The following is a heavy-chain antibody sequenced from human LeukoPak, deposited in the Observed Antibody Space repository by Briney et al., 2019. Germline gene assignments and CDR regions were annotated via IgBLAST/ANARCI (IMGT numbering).Heavy chain of an antibody. CDR3: ARSGGDYYFDY. CDR1: GFTFSSYS. J-gene: IGHJ4*02. V-gene: IGHV3-21*01. CDR2: ISSSSSYI. D-gene: IGHD3-16*01. Sequence: GGSLRLSCAASGFTFSSYSMNWVRQAPGKGLEWVSSISSSSSYIYCADSVKGRFTISRDNAKNSLYLQMNSLRAEDTAVYYCARSGGDYYFDYWGQGTLSPSPQ.